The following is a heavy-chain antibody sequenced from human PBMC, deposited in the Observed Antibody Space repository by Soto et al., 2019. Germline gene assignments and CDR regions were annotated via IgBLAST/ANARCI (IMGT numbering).Heavy chain of an antibody. V-gene: IGHV4-4*07. CDR3: ARDISVGMEYGMDV. Sequence: QVQLQESGPGLVKPSETLSLTCTVSGGSISSYYWSWIRQPAGKGPEWIGRIYTSGSTNYNPSLKSRVTMSVDTSKNQFSLKLSSVTAADTAVYYCARDISVGMEYGMDVWGQGTTVTVSS. D-gene: IGHD1-26*01. CDR1: GGSISSYY. CDR2: IYTSGST. J-gene: IGHJ6*02.